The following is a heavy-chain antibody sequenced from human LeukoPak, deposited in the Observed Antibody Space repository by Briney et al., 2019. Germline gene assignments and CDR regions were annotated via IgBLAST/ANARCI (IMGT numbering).Heavy chain of an antibody. Sequence: PGGSLRLSCAASGFTFSSYAISWVRQAPGQGLEWMGGIIPIFGTANYAQKFQGRVTITADESTSTAYMELSSLRSEDTAVYYCARDLSPYSSGWYYYYGMDVWGQGTTVTVSS. V-gene: IGHV1-69*01. CDR2: IIPIFGTA. CDR3: ARDLSPYSSGWYYYYGMDV. J-gene: IGHJ6*02. CDR1: GFTFSSYA. D-gene: IGHD6-19*01.